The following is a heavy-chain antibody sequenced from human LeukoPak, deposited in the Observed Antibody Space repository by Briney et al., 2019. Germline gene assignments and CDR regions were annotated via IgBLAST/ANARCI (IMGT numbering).Heavy chain of an antibody. J-gene: IGHJ6*02. CDR2: INPGGGST. V-gene: IGHV1-46*01. D-gene: IGHD4-23*01. Sequence: ASVNVSCKAAGYIVTNYYLHWVRQAPGQGLEWMGIINPGGGSTSYAQKFQGRVTMTRDTSTSTVYMELSSLRPEDTAVYYCTRADFGGNSDYYYYGMDVWGQGTTVTVSS. CDR3: TRADFGGNSDYYYYGMDV. CDR1: GYIVTNYY.